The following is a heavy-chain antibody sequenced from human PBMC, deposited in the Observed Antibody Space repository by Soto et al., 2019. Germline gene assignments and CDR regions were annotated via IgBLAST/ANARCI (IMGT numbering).Heavy chain of an antibody. CDR2: IKYSGTT. V-gene: IGHV4-39*01. D-gene: IGHD2-2*01. J-gene: IGHJ4*02. CDR1: GGSISSSRCH. CDR3: ARGGYCSSTSCSAFDY. Sequence: SETLSLTCTVSGGSISSSRCHWGWIRQPPGKGLEWIASIKYSGTTFYNPSLKSRVTLSVDTSKNQFALKLSSVTAADTAVYYCARGGYCSSTSCSAFDYLGQGTLVTVSS.